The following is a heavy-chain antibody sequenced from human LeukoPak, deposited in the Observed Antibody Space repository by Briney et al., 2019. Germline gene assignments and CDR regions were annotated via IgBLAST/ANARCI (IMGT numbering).Heavy chain of an antibody. Sequence: PGGSLRLSCAASGFTFTSYSMTWVRQAPGRGLEWVARIKEDGSHIYYVDSVKGRFTISRDNTKKSLYLQMNSLRAEDTALYYCARDKSYGDSEDYWGQGTLVTVSS. D-gene: IGHD4-17*01. J-gene: IGHJ4*02. CDR3: ARDKSYGDSEDY. V-gene: IGHV3-7*05. CDR1: GFTFTSYS. CDR2: IKEDGSHI.